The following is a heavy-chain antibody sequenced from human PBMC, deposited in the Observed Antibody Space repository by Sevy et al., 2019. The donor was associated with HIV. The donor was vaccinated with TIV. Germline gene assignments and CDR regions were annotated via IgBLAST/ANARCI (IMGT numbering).Heavy chain of an antibody. CDR3: ARDEVVVSDTSYGMDV. V-gene: IGHV3-53*01. J-gene: IGHJ6*02. CDR2: IYSGGST. Sequence: GGSLRLSCAASGFTVSSNYMSWVRQAPGKGLEWVSVIYSGGSTYYADSVKGRFTISRDNSKNTLYLQMNSLRAEDTAVYYCARDEVVVSDTSYGMDVWGQGTTVTVSS. CDR1: GFTVSSNY. D-gene: IGHD3-22*01.